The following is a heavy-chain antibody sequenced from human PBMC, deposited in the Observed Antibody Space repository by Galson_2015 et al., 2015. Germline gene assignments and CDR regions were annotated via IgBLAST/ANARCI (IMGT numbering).Heavy chain of an antibody. CDR2: ISAYNGNT. CDR1: GYTFTSYG. D-gene: IGHD3-10*01. Sequence: SVKVSCKASGYTFTSYGISWVRQAPGQGLEWMGWISAYNGNTNYAQKLQGRVTMTTDTSTSTAYMELRSLRSDDTAVYYCARVSSISKYGSGSYFWFDPWGQGTLVTVSS. V-gene: IGHV1-18*01. CDR3: ARVSSISKYGSGSYFWFDP. J-gene: IGHJ5*02.